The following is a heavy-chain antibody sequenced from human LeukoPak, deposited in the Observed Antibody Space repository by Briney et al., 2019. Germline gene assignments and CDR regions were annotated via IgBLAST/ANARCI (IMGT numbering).Heavy chain of an antibody. J-gene: IGHJ6*03. CDR1: GFSFTGHY. V-gene: IGHV1-2*02. CDR3: TRESSYYMDF. CDR2: INPLRGDT. Sequence: AAVKLSCKTSGFSFTGHYMHWVRQAPGQGLEWLGWINPLRGDTHYAEKFQGRITMTRDTAINTAYMELSILRSDDTAVYFCTRESSYYMDFWGQGTTVTVSS.